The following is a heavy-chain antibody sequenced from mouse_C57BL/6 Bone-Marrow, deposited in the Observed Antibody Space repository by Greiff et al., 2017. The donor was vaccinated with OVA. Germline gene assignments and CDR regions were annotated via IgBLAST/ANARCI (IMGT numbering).Heavy chain of an antibody. CDR3: ARRGYGNYYYFDY. CDR2: IHPNSGST. V-gene: IGHV1-64*01. Sequence: VQLQQPGAELVKPGASVKLSCKASGYTFTSYWMHWVKQRPGQGLEWIGMIHPNSGSTNYNEKFKSKATLTVDKSSSTAYMQLSSLTSEDSAVYFCARRGYGNYYYFDYWGQGTTLTVSS. J-gene: IGHJ2*01. D-gene: IGHD2-10*02. CDR1: GYTFTSYW.